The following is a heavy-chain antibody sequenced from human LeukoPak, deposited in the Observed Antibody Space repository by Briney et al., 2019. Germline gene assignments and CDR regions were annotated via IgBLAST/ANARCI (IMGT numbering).Heavy chain of an antibody. Sequence: SETLSLTCTVSGGSISSSSYYWGWIRRPPGKGLEWIGSIYYSGSTYYNPSLKSRVNISVDTSKNQFSLRLSSVTAADTAVYYCANSYNFDYWGQGTLVTVSS. J-gene: IGHJ4*02. V-gene: IGHV4-39*01. D-gene: IGHD5-24*01. CDR2: IYYSGST. CDR3: ANSYNFDY. CDR1: GGSISSSSYY.